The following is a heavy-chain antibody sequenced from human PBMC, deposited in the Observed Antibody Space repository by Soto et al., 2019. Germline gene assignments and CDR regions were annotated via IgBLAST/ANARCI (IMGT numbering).Heavy chain of an antibody. CDR3: AKGRVSSWTIDY. V-gene: IGHV3-23*01. CDR2: ISGSGGTS. CDR1: GFNFRSYA. J-gene: IGHJ4*01. Sequence: DVELSESGGGLVQPGGSLRLSCAASGFNFRSYAMSWVRRAPGKGLEWVSAISGSGGTSYFADSVRGRFTISRDNSKNTLYLQLSSLRVEDTAEYFCAKGRVSSWTIDYWGHGTLVTVSS. D-gene: IGHD6-13*01.